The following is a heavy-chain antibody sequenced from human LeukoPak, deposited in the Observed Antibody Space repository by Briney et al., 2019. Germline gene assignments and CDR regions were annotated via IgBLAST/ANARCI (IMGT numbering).Heavy chain of an antibody. CDR3: AKDIAYDFWSGLDY. CDR2: ISWNSGSI. CDR1: GFSFSNYA. J-gene: IGHJ4*02. Sequence: GGSLRLSCAASGFSFSNYAMSWVRQAPGKGLEWVSGISWNSGSIGYADSVKGRFTISRDNAKNSLYLQMNSLRAEDMALYYCAKDIAYDFWSGLDYWGQGTLVTVSS. V-gene: IGHV3-9*03. D-gene: IGHD3-3*01.